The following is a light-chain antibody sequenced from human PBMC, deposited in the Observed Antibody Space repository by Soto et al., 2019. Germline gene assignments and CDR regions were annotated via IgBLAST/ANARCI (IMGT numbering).Light chain of an antibody. V-gene: IGLV7-43*01. Sequence: QAVVTQEPSLTVSPGGTFPLPCACRPGEVTSDYFPNWFHQKPGQAPRALIYRVSNRHSWTPARFSGSLLGGKAALTLSTVQPEDEADYYCLLFYGGVHIFGGGTKLTVL. CDR1: PGEVTSDYF. CDR3: LLFYGGVHI. CDR2: RVS. J-gene: IGLJ1*01.